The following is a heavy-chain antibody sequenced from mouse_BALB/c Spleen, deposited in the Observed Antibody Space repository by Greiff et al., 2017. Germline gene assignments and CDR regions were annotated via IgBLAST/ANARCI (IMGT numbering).Heavy chain of an antibody. V-gene: IGHV1S34*01. Sequence: LVKPGASVKISCKASGYSFTGYYMHWVKQSHGKSLEWIGYISGYNGATSYNQKFKGKATFSVDTSSSTAYMQFNSLTSEDAAVYYCERWNYSSRDYYAMDYWGQGTSVTVSS. D-gene: IGHD1-1*01. J-gene: IGHJ4*01. CDR2: ISGYNGAT. CDR3: ERWNYSSRDYYAMDY. CDR1: GYSFTGYY.